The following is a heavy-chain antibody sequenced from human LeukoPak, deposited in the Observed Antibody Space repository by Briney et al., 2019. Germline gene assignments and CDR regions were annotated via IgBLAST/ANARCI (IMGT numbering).Heavy chain of an antibody. Sequence: GASVKVSCKASGYTFTDYYLHWVRQAPGQGLEWMGWIHPNSGGTNYAQKFQGRVATTRDTSISTAYMELSSLRSDDTAVYYCARLAAVPGWGQGTLVTVSS. CDR2: IHPNSGGT. V-gene: IGHV1-2*02. CDR1: GYTFTDYY. D-gene: IGHD6-19*01. J-gene: IGHJ1*01. CDR3: ARLAAVPG.